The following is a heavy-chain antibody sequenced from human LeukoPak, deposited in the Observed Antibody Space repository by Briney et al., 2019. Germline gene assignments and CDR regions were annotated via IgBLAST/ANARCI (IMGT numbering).Heavy chain of an antibody. J-gene: IGHJ5*02. CDR2: IIPIFGTA. CDR3: ARGEAYNYDSTSQSWFDP. CDR1: GGTFSSYA. Sequence: SVKVSCKASGGTFSSYAISWVRQAPGQGLEWMGGIIPIFGTANYAQKFQGRVTITTDESTSTAYMELSSLRSEDTAVYYCARGEAYNYDSTSQSWFDPWGQGTLVIVSS. D-gene: IGHD3-22*01. V-gene: IGHV1-69*05.